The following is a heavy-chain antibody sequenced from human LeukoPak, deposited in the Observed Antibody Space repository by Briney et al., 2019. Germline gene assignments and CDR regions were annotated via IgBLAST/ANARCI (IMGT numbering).Heavy chain of an antibody. V-gene: IGHV6-1*01. D-gene: IGHD4-17*01. CDR1: GDSVSSSSAA. CDR3: ARARDYGDDAFDI. J-gene: IGHJ3*02. CDR2: TYYRSKWYN. Sequence: SQTLSLTCAISGDSVSSSSAAWNWIRQTPSRGLEWLGRTYYRSKWYNDYALSVKSRITINPDTSKNQFSLQLNSVTPEDTAMYYCARARDYGDDAFDIWGQGTMVTVSS.